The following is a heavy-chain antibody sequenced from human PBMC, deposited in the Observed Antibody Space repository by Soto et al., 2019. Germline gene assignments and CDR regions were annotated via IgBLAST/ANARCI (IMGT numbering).Heavy chain of an antibody. V-gene: IGHV3-23*01. Sequence: EVQLLESGGGLVQPGGSLRLSCAASGFTFSSYAMSWVRQAPGKGLEWVSAISGSGGSTYYADSVKGRFTISRDNSKNTLYLQMNSQRAEDTAVYYCAKDWGGSYGDAEYLQHWGQGTLVTVSS. J-gene: IGHJ1*01. CDR3: AKDWGGSYGDAEYLQH. CDR2: ISGSGGST. CDR1: GFTFSSYA. D-gene: IGHD1-26*01.